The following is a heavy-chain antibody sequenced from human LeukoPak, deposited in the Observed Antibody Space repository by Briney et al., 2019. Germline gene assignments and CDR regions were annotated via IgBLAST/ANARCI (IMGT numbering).Heavy chain of an antibody. CDR3: AKGGGSSCYSTIDC. V-gene: IGHV3-23*01. CDR1: GFTFSSYA. J-gene: IGHJ4*02. CDR2: ISGSGGST. Sequence: GGSLRLSCAASGFTFSSYAMSWVRQAPGKGLEWVTAISGSGGSTYYADSVKGRFTISRDNSKNTLYLQMNSLRAEDTAVYYCAKGGGSSCYSTIDCWGQGTLVTVSS. D-gene: IGHD2-15*01.